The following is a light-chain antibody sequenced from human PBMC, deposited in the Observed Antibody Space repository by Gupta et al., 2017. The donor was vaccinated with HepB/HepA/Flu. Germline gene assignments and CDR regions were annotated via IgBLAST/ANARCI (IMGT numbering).Light chain of an antibody. CDR2: CAS. Sequence: EIVLTQSPGTLSLSPGERVTLTCRASQSVSSSYLAWYQQRPGQAPRLLIYCASSRATGISDRFSGSGSGTDFTLTISRLESEDFAVYYCQQYCSSPWTFGQGTKVEIK. J-gene: IGKJ1*01. CDR3: QQYCSSPWT. V-gene: IGKV3-20*01. CDR1: QSVSSSY.